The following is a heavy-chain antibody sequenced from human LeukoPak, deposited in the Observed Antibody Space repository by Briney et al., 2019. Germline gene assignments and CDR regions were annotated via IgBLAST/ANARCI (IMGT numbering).Heavy chain of an antibody. CDR3: ARANLELREQWLAYYFDY. CDR1: GFTFDDYG. CDR2: INWNGGST. Sequence: PGGSVKLSCAASGFTFDDYGMSWVRQAPGKGLEWVSGINWNGGSTGYADSVKGRFTISRDNAKNSLYLQMNSLRAEDTALYYCARANLELREQWLAYYFDYWGQGTLVTVSS. J-gene: IGHJ4*02. V-gene: IGHV3-20*04. D-gene: IGHD6-19*01.